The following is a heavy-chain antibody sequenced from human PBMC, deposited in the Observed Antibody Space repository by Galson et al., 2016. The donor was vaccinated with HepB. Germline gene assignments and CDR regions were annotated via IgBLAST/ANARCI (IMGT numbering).Heavy chain of an antibody. D-gene: IGHD6-13*01. V-gene: IGHV3-23*01. CDR2: ISGSGGST. Sequence: SLRLSCAASGFTFSSYAMSWVRQAPGKGLEWVSAISGSGGSTYYADSVKGRFTISRDNSKNTLYLQMNSLRAEDTAVYYCARDMESSIWPGWFDPWGQGILVTVSS. CDR1: GFTFSSYA. CDR3: ARDMESSIWPGWFDP. J-gene: IGHJ5*02.